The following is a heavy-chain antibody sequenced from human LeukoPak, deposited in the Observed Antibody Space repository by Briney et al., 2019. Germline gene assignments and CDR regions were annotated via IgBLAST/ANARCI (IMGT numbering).Heavy chain of an antibody. V-gene: IGHV4-4*09. CDR1: AASISNYY. CDR3: ASPRSGYCYTFDY. Sequence: SETLSLTCAVFAASISNYYWSWIRQAPGKGLEWIGYISTSGSTNYNPSLKSRVSISLDTSKNRFSLNLNFVTAADTAVYYCASPRSGYCYTFDYWGQGALVTVSS. CDR2: ISTSGST. D-gene: IGHD3-22*01. J-gene: IGHJ4*02.